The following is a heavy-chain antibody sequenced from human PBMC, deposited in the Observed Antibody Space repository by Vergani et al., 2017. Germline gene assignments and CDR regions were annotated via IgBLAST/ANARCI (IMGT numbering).Heavy chain of an antibody. CDR2: IYPADSDT. Sequence: EVELVQSGPEMRKPGESLKISCKGSEYSFGNYWIGWVRQMPGKGLEWMGIIYPADSDTRYRPSFQGQVTISAYKSIRTAFLQLDSLKASDTSLYYCARHTTYTDSWGQGTLVTVSS. CDR3: ARHTTYTDS. V-gene: IGHV5-51*01. CDR1: EYSFGNYW. D-gene: IGHD1-1*01. J-gene: IGHJ4*02.